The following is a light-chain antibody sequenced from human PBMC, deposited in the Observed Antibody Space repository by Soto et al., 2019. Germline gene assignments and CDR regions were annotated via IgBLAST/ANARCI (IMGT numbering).Light chain of an antibody. CDR2: GAS. CDR1: QSINNNY. V-gene: IGKV3-20*01. CDR3: QQYGGSPRT. J-gene: IGKJ1*01. Sequence: EILLTQSPGTLSLSPGERATLSCRASQSINNNYLAWYQQKRGQAPRLLIYGASSRATGIPDRLSSSGSGTDFTLTISRLEPEDFAVYYCQQYGGSPRTFGQGTKVEIK.